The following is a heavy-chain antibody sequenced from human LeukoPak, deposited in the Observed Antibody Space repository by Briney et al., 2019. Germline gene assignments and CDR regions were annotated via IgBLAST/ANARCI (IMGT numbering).Heavy chain of an antibody. Sequence: SETLSLTCTVSGGSISSSSYYWGWIRQPPGKGLEWIGSIYYSGSTYYNPPLKSRVTISVDTSKNQFSLKLSSVTAADTAVYYCAAYYDSIGYWGQGTLVTVSS. CDR1: GGSISSSSYY. CDR2: IYYSGST. CDR3: AAYYDSIGY. V-gene: IGHV4-39*01. D-gene: IGHD3-22*01. J-gene: IGHJ4*02.